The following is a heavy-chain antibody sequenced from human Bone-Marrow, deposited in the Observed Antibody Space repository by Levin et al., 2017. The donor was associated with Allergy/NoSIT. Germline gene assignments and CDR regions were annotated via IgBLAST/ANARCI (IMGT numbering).Heavy chain of an antibody. J-gene: IGHJ4*02. CDR3: ATSPTSGY. CDR2: IYSGGNT. Sequence: GGSLRLSCAASGFTVSNNYMSWVRQAPGKGLEGVSIIYSGGNTYYTDSVKGRFSISRDSSKNTLYLQMNSLRAEDTAVYYCATSPTSGYWGQGTLVTVSS. V-gene: IGHV3-53*01. CDR1: GFTVSNNY.